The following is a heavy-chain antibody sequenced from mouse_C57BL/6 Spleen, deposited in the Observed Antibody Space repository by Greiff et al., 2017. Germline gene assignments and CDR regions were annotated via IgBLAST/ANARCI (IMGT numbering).Heavy chain of an antibody. CDR3: ARLGIYYDYDKGDY. CDR2: IYPGSGST. J-gene: IGHJ4*01. Sequence: QVQLQQPGAELVKPGASVKMSCKASGYTFTSYWITWVKQRPGQGLEWIGDIYPGSGSTYYNEKFKSKATLTVDTSSSTAYMQLSSLTSEDSAVYYCARLGIYYDYDKGDYWGQGTSVTVSS. V-gene: IGHV1-55*01. D-gene: IGHD2-4*01. CDR1: GYTFTSYW.